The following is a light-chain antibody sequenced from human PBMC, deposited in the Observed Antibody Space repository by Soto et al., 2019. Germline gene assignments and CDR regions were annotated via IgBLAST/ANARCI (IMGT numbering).Light chain of an antibody. V-gene: IGLV2-8*01. CDR3: RGYAGNYIFFYD. Sequence: QSALTQPPSASGSPGQSVTISCTGTSSDVGGYNYVSWYQQHPGKAPKLMIYEVNKRPSGVPDRFSGSKSGNTASLTVSGLQAEDEADYYLRGYAGNYIFFYDFGTGTKVTVL. J-gene: IGLJ1*01. CDR2: EVN. CDR1: SSDVGGYNY.